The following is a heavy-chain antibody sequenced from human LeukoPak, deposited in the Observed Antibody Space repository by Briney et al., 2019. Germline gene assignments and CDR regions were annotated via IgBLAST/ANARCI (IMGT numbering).Heavy chain of an antibody. CDR3: ARDGRQAYYDSSGFLDY. D-gene: IGHD3-22*01. CDR2: NSGSSSFI. J-gene: IGHJ4*02. V-gene: IGHV3-21*01. Sequence: GGSLRLACAASGFTFSNYNINWVRQAPGKGLEWISSNSGSSSFISYADSVKGRFTISRDNAKNSLYLQMNSLRAEDTAVYYCARDGRQAYYDSSGFLDYWGQGTLVTVSS. CDR1: GFTFSNYN.